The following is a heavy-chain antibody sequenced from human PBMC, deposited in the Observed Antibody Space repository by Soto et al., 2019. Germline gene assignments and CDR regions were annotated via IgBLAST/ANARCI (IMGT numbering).Heavy chain of an antibody. J-gene: IGHJ4*02. CDR2: IKQDGSEK. Sequence: SGGGLVQPGGSLRLSCAASGFTFSSYWMSWVRQAPGKGLEWVANIKQDGSEKYYVDSVKGRFTISRDNAKNSLYLQMNSLRAEDTAVYYCARDALTDSSGWYGDYFDYWGQGTLVTVSS. V-gene: IGHV3-7*01. D-gene: IGHD6-19*01. CDR1: GFTFSSYW. CDR3: ARDALTDSSGWYGDYFDY.